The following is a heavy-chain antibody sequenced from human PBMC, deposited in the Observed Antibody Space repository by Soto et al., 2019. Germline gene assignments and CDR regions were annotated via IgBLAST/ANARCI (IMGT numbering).Heavy chain of an antibody. D-gene: IGHD7-27*01. J-gene: IGHJ6*02. CDR3: ARWGPDYYYYGMDV. Sequence: PGGSLRLSCAASGFSFSSNWIGWVRQMPGKGLEWMGIIYPGDSDTRYSPSFQGQVTISADKSISTAYLQWSSLKASDTAMYYCARWGPDYYYYGMDVWGQGTTVTVS. CDR1: GFSFSSNW. CDR2: IYPGDSDT. V-gene: IGHV5-51*01.